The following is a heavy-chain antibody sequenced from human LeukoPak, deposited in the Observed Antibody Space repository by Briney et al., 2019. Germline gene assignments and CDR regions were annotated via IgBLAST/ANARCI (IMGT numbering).Heavy chain of an antibody. CDR2: ISGGGGST. Sequence: GGSLRLSCAASGFTFSSYAMSWVRQAPGKGLEWVSAISGGGGSTYYADSVKGRFTISRDNSKNTLYLQMNSLRAEDTAVYYCAKAPHLEFTIFGVVISPFDYWGQGTLVTVSS. V-gene: IGHV3-23*01. D-gene: IGHD3-3*01. CDR3: AKAPHLEFTIFGVVISPFDY. CDR1: GFTFSSYA. J-gene: IGHJ4*02.